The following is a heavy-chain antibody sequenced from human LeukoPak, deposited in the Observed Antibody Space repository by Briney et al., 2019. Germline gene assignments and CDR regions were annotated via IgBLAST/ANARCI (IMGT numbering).Heavy chain of an antibody. V-gene: IGHV4-34*01. CDR1: GGSFSGYY. CDR2: INHSGST. D-gene: IGHD5-24*01. CDR3: AMIVEMATIT. Sequence: PSETLSLTCAVYGGSFSGYYWSWIRQPPGKGLEWIGEINHSGSTNYNPSLKSRVTISVDTSKNRFSLKLSSVTAADTAVYYCAMIVEMATITWGQGTLVTVSS. J-gene: IGHJ5*02.